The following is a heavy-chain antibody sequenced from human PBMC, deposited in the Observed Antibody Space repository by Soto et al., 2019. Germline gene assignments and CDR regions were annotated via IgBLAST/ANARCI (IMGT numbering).Heavy chain of an antibody. CDR3: ARDSGFPLYGMDV. CDR1: GYTITSYG. Sequence: ASVKVSCKASGYTITSYGISWVRQAPGQRLEWMGWINAGNGNTKYSQKFQGRVTITRDTSASTAYMELSSLRSEDTAVYYCARDSGFPLYGMDVWGQGTTVTVSS. J-gene: IGHJ6*02. V-gene: IGHV1-3*01. D-gene: IGHD3-9*01. CDR2: INAGNGNT.